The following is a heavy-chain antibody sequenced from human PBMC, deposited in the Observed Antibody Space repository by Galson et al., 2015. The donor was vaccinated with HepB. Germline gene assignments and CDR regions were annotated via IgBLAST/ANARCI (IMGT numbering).Heavy chain of an antibody. CDR1: GFTFSTYG. Sequence: LRLSCAASGFTFSTYGMHWVRQAPGKGLEWVAVISYDGSNKYYADSVKGRFTISRDDSKNTLYLQVNSLRAEDTALYYCAKDWRDYGDYNAAPGDDYWGQGTLVTVSS. V-gene: IGHV3-30*18. CDR3: AKDWRDYGDYNAAPGDDY. J-gene: IGHJ4*02. D-gene: IGHD4-17*01. CDR2: ISYDGSNK.